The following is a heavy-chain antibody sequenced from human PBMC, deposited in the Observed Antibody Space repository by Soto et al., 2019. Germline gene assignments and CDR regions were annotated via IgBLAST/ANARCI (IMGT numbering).Heavy chain of an antibody. CDR2: IYSDGNT. CDR1: GFTVSSNY. CDR3: GSWAGVADY. Sequence: EVQLVESGGGLVQPGGSLRLSCAVSGFTVSSNYMSWVRQAPGKGLEWVSVIYSDGNTYYADSVQGRFTISRDNSKNTVYRQMNGLRCEDRGVYYCGSWAGVADYWGQGTLVTVSS. V-gene: IGHV3-66*01. J-gene: IGHJ4*02. D-gene: IGHD3-3*01.